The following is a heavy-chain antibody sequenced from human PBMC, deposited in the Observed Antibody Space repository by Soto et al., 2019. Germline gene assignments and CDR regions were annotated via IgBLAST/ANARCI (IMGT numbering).Heavy chain of an antibody. D-gene: IGHD6-6*01. J-gene: IGHJ4*02. CDR2: NIPIFGTA. V-gene: IGHV1-69*01. CDR3: ARDLGVRPPIAARPFDY. Sequence: QVQLVQSGAEVKKPGSSVKVSCKASGGTFSSYATSWVRQAPGQGLEWMGGNIPIFGTANYAQKFQGRVTITADESTSTAYMELSSLRSEDTAVYYCARDLGVRPPIAARPFDYWGQGTLVTVSS. CDR1: GGTFSSYA.